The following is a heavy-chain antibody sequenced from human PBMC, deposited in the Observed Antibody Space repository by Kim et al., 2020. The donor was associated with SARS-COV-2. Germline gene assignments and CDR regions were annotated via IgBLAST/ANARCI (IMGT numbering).Heavy chain of an antibody. Sequence: GSTNTNPSLKSRVTISVDTSKNQFSLKLSSVTAADTAVYYCARARGIFDLWGRGTLVTVSS. CDR2: GST. D-gene: IGHD3-16*01. J-gene: IGHJ2*01. V-gene: IGHV4-34*01. CDR3: ARARGIFDL.